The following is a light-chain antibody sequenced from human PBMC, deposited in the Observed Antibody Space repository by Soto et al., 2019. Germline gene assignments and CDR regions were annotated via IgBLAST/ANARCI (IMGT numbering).Light chain of an antibody. CDR1: QNVGNY. Sequence: EIVLTQSPATLSLSPGERANLSCRASQNVGNYLLWYQQKSGQAPRLLIYDAATRATGIAARFSGSGSGTDFTLTISSLEPEDFAVYFCQQRSDWVSFGGGTKVDIK. CDR2: DAA. CDR3: QQRSDWVS. J-gene: IGKJ4*01. V-gene: IGKV3-11*01.